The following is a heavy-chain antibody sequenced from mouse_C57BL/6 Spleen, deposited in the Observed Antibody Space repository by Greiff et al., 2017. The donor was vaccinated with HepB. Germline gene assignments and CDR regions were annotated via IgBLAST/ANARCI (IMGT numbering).Heavy chain of an antibody. CDR2: IYPGDGDT. Sequence: QVQLQQSGAELVKPGASVKISCKASGYAFSSYWMNWVKQRPGKGLEWIGQIYPGDGDTNYNGKFKGKATLTADKSSSTAYMQRSSLTSEDSAVYFCARGWLLTWFAYWGQGTLVTVSA. CDR3: ARGWLLTWFAY. J-gene: IGHJ3*01. CDR1: GYAFSSYW. V-gene: IGHV1-80*01. D-gene: IGHD2-3*01.